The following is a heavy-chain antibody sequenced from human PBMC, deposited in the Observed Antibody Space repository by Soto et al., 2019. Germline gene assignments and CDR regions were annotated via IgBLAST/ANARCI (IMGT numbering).Heavy chain of an antibody. V-gene: IGHV4-61*01. CDR2: IYYSGST. Sequence: QVQLQESGPGLVKPSETLSLTCTVSGGSVSSGSYYWSWIRQPPGKGLEWIGYIYYSGSTNYNPSLKSRATISVDTSKNQFSLKLSSETAADTAVYYCARGIEGWYQGCYYYGMDVWGQGTTVTVSS. J-gene: IGHJ6*02. CDR3: ARGIEGWYQGCYYYGMDV. CDR1: GGSVSSGSYY. D-gene: IGHD6-19*01.